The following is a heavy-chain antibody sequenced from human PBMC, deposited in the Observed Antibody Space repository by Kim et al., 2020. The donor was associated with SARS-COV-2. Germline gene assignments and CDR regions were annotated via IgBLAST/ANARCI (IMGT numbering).Heavy chain of an antibody. CDR3: ARAHYSTNSPFFY. J-gene: IGHJ4*02. CDR1: GYTFSNYG. V-gene: IGHV1-18*01. CDR2: ISGSNGAT. D-gene: IGHD2-8*01. Sequence: ASVKVSCKASGYTFSNYGISWVRLAPGQGLEWMGWISGSNGATKYAQKFQGRVTMTTDTSADTAYMELRSLSSDDTALYYCARAHYSTNSPFFYWGQGTL.